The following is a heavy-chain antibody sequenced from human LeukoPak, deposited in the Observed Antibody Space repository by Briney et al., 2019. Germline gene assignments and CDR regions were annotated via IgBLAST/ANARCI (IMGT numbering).Heavy chain of an antibody. Sequence: GGSLRLSCAASGFTFSNYAMSWVRQAPGKGLEWVSVISGSGATTDHADSVKGRFTISRDNSKNTLYLQMNSLRAEDTAVYYCARDGERGYGSGSYFGYYYYGMDVWGQGTTVTVSS. V-gene: IGHV3-23*01. J-gene: IGHJ6*02. CDR3: ARDGERGYGSGSYFGYYYYGMDV. D-gene: IGHD3-10*01. CDR2: ISGSGATT. CDR1: GFTFSNYA.